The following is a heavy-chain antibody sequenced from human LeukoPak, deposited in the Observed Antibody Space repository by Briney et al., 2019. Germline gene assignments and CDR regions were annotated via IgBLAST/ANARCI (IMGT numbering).Heavy chain of an antibody. CDR3: ARGRYYDSSGYYEGPDY. V-gene: IGHV4-39*07. CDR1: GGSIRSSSYY. Sequence: PSETLSLTCTVSGGSIRSSSYYWGWIRQPPGKGLEWIGSIYYSGSTYYNPSLKSRGTISVDTSQNQFSLKLSSVTAADTAVYYCARGRYYDSSGYYEGPDYWGQGTLVTVSS. CDR2: IYYSGST. D-gene: IGHD3-22*01. J-gene: IGHJ4*02.